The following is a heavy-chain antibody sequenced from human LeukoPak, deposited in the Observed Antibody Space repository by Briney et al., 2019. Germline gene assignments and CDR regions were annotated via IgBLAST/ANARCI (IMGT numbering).Heavy chain of an antibody. V-gene: IGHV3-33*01. Sequence: PGRPLRLSCVASGFIFSSYGIHWVRQAPGKGLEWVAVIWYDGSSKYYADSVKGRFTISRDNSKNTLYLEMSSLRAEDTAVYYCARDLGFCSSSSCYSAISYYYYGMDVWGQGTPVTVSS. CDR1: GFIFSSYG. J-gene: IGHJ6*02. CDR3: ARDLGFCSSSSCYSAISYYYYGMDV. CDR2: IWYDGSSK. D-gene: IGHD2-2*01.